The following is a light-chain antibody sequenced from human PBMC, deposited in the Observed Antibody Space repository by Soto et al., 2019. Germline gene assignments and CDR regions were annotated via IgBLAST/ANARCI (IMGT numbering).Light chain of an antibody. V-gene: IGKV3-11*01. Sequence: EIVLTQSPATLSLSPGERATLSCRASQSVSSYLAWYQQKPGQAPRLLIYGASTRATGIPARFSGSGSGTDFTLTISSLEPEDFAVYYCQQRSNWPRTAFGQGTKVDNK. J-gene: IGKJ2*01. CDR1: QSVSSY. CDR3: QQRSNWPRTA. CDR2: GAS.